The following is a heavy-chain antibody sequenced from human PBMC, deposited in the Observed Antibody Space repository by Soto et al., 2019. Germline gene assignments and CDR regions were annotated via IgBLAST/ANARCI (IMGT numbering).Heavy chain of an antibody. J-gene: IGHJ6*02. Sequence: PSETLSLTCTVSGGSISSSSYYWGWIRQPPGKGLEWIGSIYYSGSTYYNPSLKSRVTISVDTSKNQFSLKLSSVTAADTAVYYCARPYWDWVYYDFWSGYRSFYGMDVWGQGTTVTV. D-gene: IGHD3-3*01. CDR1: GGSISSSSYY. CDR2: IYYSGST. CDR3: ARPYWDWVYYDFWSGYRSFYGMDV. V-gene: IGHV4-39*01.